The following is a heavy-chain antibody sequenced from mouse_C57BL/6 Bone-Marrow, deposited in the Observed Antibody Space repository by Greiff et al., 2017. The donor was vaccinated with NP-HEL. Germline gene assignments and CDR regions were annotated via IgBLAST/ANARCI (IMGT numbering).Heavy chain of an antibody. CDR1: GYTFTSYW. CDR3: ARDYRYFDV. CDR2: IDPSDSYT. Sequence: VQLQQSGAELVRPGTSVKLSCKASGYTFTSYWMHWVKQRPGQGLEWIGVIDPSDSYTNYNQKFKGKATLTVDTSSSTAYMQLSSLTSEDSAVYYCARDYRYFDVWGTGTTVTVSS. D-gene: IGHD2-12*01. V-gene: IGHV1-59*01. J-gene: IGHJ1*03.